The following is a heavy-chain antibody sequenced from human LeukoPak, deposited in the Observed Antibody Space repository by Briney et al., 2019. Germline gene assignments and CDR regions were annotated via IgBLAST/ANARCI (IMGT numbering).Heavy chain of an antibody. CDR3: AKDTSNSWYGLDF. CDR2: IRGTGGST. CDR1: GSTFSSFA. Sequence: GGSLRLSCAASGSTFSSFAMTWARQAPGKGLQWVSGIRGTGGSTYYAESVKGRFTISRDNSKNTLYLQMNSLRAEDTAVYYCAKDTSNSWYGLDFWGQGTLDTVSS. J-gene: IGHJ4*02. D-gene: IGHD6-13*01. V-gene: IGHV3-23*01.